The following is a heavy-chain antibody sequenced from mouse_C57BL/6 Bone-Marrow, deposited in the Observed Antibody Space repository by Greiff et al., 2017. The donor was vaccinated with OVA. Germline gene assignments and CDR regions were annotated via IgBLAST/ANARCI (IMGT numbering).Heavy chain of an antibody. Sequence: QVQLQQPGAELVMPGASVKLSCKASGYTFTSYWMHWGKQRPGQGLEWIGEIDPSDSYTNYNQKFKGKSTLTVDKSSSTAYMQLSSLTSEDSAVYYCARDGYWYFDVWGTGTTVTVSS. V-gene: IGHV1-69*01. CDR2: IDPSDSYT. CDR3: ARDGYWYFDV. CDR1: GYTFTSYW. J-gene: IGHJ1*03.